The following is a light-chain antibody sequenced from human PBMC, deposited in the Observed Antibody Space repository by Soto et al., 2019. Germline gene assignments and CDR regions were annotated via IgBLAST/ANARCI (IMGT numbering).Light chain of an antibody. J-gene: IGKJ1*01. CDR2: GAS. Sequence: EIVMTQSPATLSVSPGERATLSCRASQSVSSSLAWYQQKPGQAPRLLIYGASTRATGIPARFSGSGSGTEFTLTISSLQSEDSAVYYCQQYNSSPWTFGQGTKV. CDR3: QQYNSSPWT. CDR1: QSVSSS. V-gene: IGKV3-15*01.